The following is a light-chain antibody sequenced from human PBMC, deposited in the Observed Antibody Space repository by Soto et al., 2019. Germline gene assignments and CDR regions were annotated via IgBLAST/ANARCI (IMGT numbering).Light chain of an antibody. V-gene: IGLV2-11*01. J-gene: IGLJ3*02. CDR2: DVS. Sequence: QSVLTQPRSVSGSPGQSVTISCTGTSSDVGGYNYVSWYQQHPGKAPKLTIYDVSKRPSGVPDRFSGSKSGNTASLTISGLQAEDEADYYCCSYAGRYTWVFGGGTKLTGL. CDR3: CSYAGRYTWV. CDR1: SSDVGGYNY.